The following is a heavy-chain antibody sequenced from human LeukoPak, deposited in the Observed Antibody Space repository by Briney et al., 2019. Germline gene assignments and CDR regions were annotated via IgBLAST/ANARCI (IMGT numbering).Heavy chain of an antibody. D-gene: IGHD6-13*01. CDR1: GGSISSYY. Sequence: SKTLSLTCSVSGGSISSYYWSWIRQTPGKGLEWIGEIDHSGTTNYNPSLKSRVTISLDTSKNQFSLKVTSVTAADTAVYFCARSGTYQYSSTSDYWGQGTLVTVSS. J-gene: IGHJ4*02. CDR2: IDHSGTT. CDR3: ARSGTYQYSSTSDY. V-gene: IGHV4-34*01.